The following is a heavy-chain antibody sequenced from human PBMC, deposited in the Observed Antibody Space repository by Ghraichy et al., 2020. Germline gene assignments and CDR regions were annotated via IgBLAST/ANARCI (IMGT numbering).Heavy chain of an antibody. CDR2: ITGSGDNT. V-gene: IGHV3-23*01. CDR3: AKAGDNTLKTVRGFDS. D-gene: IGHD7-27*01. Sequence: GGSLRLSCGASGFTFNYYAMGWVRQAPGKGLEWVSSITGSGDNTFYAGSVRGRFTISRDNSRNTLFLHMSSLRADDTAVYYCAKAGDNTLKTVRGFDSWGQGTLVTVSP. CDR1: GFTFNYYA. J-gene: IGHJ4*02.